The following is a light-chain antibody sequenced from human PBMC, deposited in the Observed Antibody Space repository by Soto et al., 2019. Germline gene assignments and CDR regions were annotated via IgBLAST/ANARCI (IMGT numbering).Light chain of an antibody. CDR3: QLSYSSPRT. CDR2: AAS. CDR1: PSISSY. J-gene: IGKJ1*01. V-gene: IGKV1-39*01. Sequence: IHMTQSPSSLSASVGDRAPITCRASPSISSYLNLYQQKPWKAPKLLIYAASSLQSGVQSRFSGIGSGTDVTLTISSLQPEDFATYYCQLSYSSPRTFGRGNKVVFK.